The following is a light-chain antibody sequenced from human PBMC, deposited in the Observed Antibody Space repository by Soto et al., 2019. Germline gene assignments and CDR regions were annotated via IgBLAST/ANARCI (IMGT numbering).Light chain of an antibody. Sequence: EIVMTQSPATLSVSPGERATLSCRTSQSFNSNLAWYQQKPGQAPRLLIHGASTRATGVPARFSGSGSGTEFTLTISSLQSEDFVVYFCQQYNDWPLTFGGGTKVEIK. CDR2: GAS. J-gene: IGKJ4*01. CDR3: QQYNDWPLT. V-gene: IGKV3-15*01. CDR1: QSFNSN.